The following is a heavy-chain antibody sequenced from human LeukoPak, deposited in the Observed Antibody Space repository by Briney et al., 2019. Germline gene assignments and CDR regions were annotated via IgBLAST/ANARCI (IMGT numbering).Heavy chain of an antibody. CDR2: ISSSGSTI. CDR3: AVATIKDYFDY. V-gene: IGHV3-11*04. J-gene: IGHJ4*02. Sequence: GGSLRLSCAASGFTFSDYYMSWIRQAPGKGLEWVSYISSSGSTIYYADSVKGRFTISRDNAKNSLYLQMNSLGAEDTAVYYCAVATIKDYFDYWGQGTLVTVSS. D-gene: IGHD5-24*01. CDR1: GFTFSDYY.